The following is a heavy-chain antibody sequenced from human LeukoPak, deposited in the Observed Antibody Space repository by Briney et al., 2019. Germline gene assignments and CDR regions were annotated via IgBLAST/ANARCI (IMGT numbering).Heavy chain of an antibody. Sequence: GGSLRLSCAASGFTSSDYYMSWIRQAPGKGLEWVSYISSSGSTIYYADSVKGRFTISRDNAKNSLYLQMNSLRAEDTAVYYCARDIVATTSFDYWGQGTLVTVSS. CDR3: ARDIVATTSFDY. V-gene: IGHV3-11*01. CDR2: ISSSGSTI. J-gene: IGHJ4*02. CDR1: GFTSSDYY. D-gene: IGHD5-12*01.